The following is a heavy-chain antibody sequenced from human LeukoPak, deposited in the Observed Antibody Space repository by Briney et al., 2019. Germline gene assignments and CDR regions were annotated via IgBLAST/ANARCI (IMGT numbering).Heavy chain of an antibody. CDR3: ARDRTIFGVVIIDTAFDY. J-gene: IGHJ4*02. Sequence: ASVKVSCKASGYTFTSYGISWVRQAPGQGLEWMGWISAYNGNTNYAQKLQGRVTMTTDTSTSTAYMELRSLRSDDTAVYYCARDRTIFGVVIIDTAFDYWGQGTLVTVSS. CDR1: GYTFTSYG. V-gene: IGHV1-18*01. CDR2: ISAYNGNT. D-gene: IGHD3-3*01.